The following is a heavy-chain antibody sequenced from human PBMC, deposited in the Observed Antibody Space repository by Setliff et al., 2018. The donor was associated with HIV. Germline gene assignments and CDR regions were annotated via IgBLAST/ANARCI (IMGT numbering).Heavy chain of an antibody. CDR1: GGSIRSRDNY. Sequence: PSETLSLTCTVSGGSIRSRDNYWGWIRQPPGKGLEWIGHIYYTGNTFYNPSLRNRVTISVDTSKNYLSLKVTSVTAADTAVYYCATLDPSGGNFLAYWGQGTLVTVSS. CDR2: IYYTGNT. V-gene: IGHV4-39*02. J-gene: IGHJ4*02. CDR3: ATLDPSGGNFLAY. D-gene: IGHD2-21*02.